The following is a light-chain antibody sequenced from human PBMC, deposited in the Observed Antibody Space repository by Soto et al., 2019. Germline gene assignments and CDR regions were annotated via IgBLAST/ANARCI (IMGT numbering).Light chain of an antibody. CDR1: QSISSW. Sequence: DIQMTQSPSTLSASVGDRVTITCRASQSISSWLAWYQQKPGKAPKLLIYKASSLERGVPSRFSGSESGTEFTLTIRSLQPDDFATYYCQQYNSYSPYTFGQGTKLEIK. V-gene: IGKV1-5*03. CDR3: QQYNSYSPYT. J-gene: IGKJ2*01. CDR2: KAS.